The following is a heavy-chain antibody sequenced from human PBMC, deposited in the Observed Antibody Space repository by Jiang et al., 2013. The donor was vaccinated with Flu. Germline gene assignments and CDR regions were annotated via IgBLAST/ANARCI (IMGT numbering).Heavy chain of an antibody. J-gene: IGHJ6*04. D-gene: IGHD6-19*01. V-gene: IGHV4-59*01. Sequence: GSTNYNPPSKSRVTISVDTSKNQFSLKLSSVTAADTAVYYCARWGWLDYGMDVWGKGTTVTVSS. CDR2: GST. CDR3: ARWGWLDYGMDV.